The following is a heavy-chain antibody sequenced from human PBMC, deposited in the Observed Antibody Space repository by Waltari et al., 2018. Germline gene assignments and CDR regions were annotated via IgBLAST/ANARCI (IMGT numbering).Heavy chain of an antibody. CDR2: IIPIFGTA. J-gene: IGHJ2*01. CDR1: GGTCRSSA. D-gene: IGHD2-21*01. Sequence: QVQLVQSGAEVKKPGSSVKVTCKASGGTCRSSAIRWVRQAPGQGLEWLGGIIPIFGTANYAHKCQGRVTITAEKSTSTAYMELSSLRSEDTAVYYCARDGSGDWYFDLWGRGTLVTVSS. CDR3: ARDGSGDWYFDL. V-gene: IGHV1-69*14.